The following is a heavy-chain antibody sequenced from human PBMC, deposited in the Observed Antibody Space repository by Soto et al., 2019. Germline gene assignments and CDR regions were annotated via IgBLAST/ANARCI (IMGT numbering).Heavy chain of an antibody. CDR2: ISSSSSYI. V-gene: IGHV3-21*01. CDR1: GFTFSSYS. CDR3: ARENCGGDCYYYYYGMDV. D-gene: IGHD2-21*02. J-gene: IGHJ6*02. Sequence: TGGSLRLSCAASGFTFSSYSMNWVRQAPGKGLEWVSSISSSSSYIYYADSVKGRFTISRDNAKNSLYLQMNSLRAEDTAVYYCARENCGGDCYYYYYGMDVWGQGTTVTVSS.